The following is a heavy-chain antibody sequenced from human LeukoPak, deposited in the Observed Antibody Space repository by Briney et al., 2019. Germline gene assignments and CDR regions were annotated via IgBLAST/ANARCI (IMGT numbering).Heavy chain of an antibody. CDR3: ARDLSSTSNWEFDY. D-gene: IGHD1-26*01. J-gene: IGHJ4*02. Sequence: ASVKVSCEASGYTFTDYFIHWVRQAPGQGPEWMGRMNGNSGVTMYAQTLQDRVTMTRDTSISTAYMELSRLTSDDTAAYYCARDLSSTSNWEFDYWGQGTLVTVSS. CDR2: MNGNSGVT. CDR1: GYTFTDYF. V-gene: IGHV1-2*06.